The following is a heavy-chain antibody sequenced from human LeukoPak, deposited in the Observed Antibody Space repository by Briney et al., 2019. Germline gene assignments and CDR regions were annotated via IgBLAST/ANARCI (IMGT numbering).Heavy chain of an antibody. V-gene: IGHV1-2*02. Sequence: ASVKVSCKTSGYIFTDYYIQWMRQAPGQGLEWMGWINPNSGGTNYAQKFQGRVTMTRDTSISTAYMELSRLRSDDTAVYYCARVGTVDTAMVLSPNYYYYYYGMDVWGQGTTVTVSS. CDR3: ARVGTVDTAMVLSPNYYYYYYGMDV. CDR1: GYIFTDYY. CDR2: INPNSGGT. D-gene: IGHD5-18*01. J-gene: IGHJ6*02.